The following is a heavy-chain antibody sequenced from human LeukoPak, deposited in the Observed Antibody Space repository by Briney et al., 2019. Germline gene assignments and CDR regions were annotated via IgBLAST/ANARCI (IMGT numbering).Heavy chain of an antibody. V-gene: IGHV1-2*06. J-gene: IGHJ4*02. D-gene: IGHD3-22*01. CDR2: INPNSGGT. CDR1: GYTFTCYY. Sequence: GASVKVSCKASGYTFTCYYMHWVRQAPGQGLEWMGRINPNSGGTNYAQKFQGRVTMTRDTSISTAYMELSRLRSDDTTVYYCARYYYDSSGYYYYFDYWGQGTLVTVSS. CDR3: ARYYYDSSGYYYYFDY.